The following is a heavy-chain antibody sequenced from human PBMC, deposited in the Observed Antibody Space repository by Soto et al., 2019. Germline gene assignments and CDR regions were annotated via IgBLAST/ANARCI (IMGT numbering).Heavy chain of an antibody. CDR2: ISHSGST. V-gene: IGHV4-31*03. J-gene: IGHJ5*02. CDR3: ARAERFPRSWFDT. CDR1: GDSIISIYH. D-gene: IGHD3-10*01. Sequence: SATLSLTCTVSGDSIISIYHWTWIRQHPGKGLEWIGFISHSGSTYYNPSLRSRVTISLDTSNSQFSLRLTSVTAADTAMYFCARAERFPRSWFDTWGQGTQVTVSS.